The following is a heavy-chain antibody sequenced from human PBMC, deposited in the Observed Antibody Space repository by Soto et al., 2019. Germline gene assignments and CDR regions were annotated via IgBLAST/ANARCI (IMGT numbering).Heavy chain of an antibody. CDR3: ARDVGMDV. CDR2: ISYDGSNK. J-gene: IGHJ6*02. V-gene: IGHV3-30-3*01. CDR1: GFTFSSYA. Sequence: QVQLVESGGGVVQPGRSLRLSCAASGFTFSSYAMHWVRQAPGKGLEWVAVISYDGSNKYYADSVKSRFTISRDNSKNTLYLQMNSLRAEDTAVYYCARDVGMDVWGQGTTVTVSS.